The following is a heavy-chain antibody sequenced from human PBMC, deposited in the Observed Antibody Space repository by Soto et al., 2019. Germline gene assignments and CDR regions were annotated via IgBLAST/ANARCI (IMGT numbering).Heavy chain of an antibody. CDR1: GYVFNTYW. J-gene: IGHJ5*02. Sequence: GEYQKISCQGSGYVFNTYWISWVRQMPGKGLEAMLRIDPGLSYTNYTPSFHRPLTISFHTSISTAYLQFPPLKASHTAIYYSARVRVSAFYDNWFDPWGQGTLVTVSS. D-gene: IGHD3-10*01. CDR3: ARVRVSAFYDNWFDP. V-gene: IGHV5-10-1*01. CDR2: IDPGLSYT.